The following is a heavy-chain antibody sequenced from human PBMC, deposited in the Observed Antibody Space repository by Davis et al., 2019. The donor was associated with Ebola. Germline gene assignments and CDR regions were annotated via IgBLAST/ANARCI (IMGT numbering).Heavy chain of an antibody. D-gene: IGHD6-13*01. CDR2: IYYSGST. CDR1: GGSISSYY. J-gene: IGHJ5*02. Sequence: PSETLSLTCTVSGGSISSYYWSWIRQPPGKGLEWIGYIYYSGSTYYNPSLKSRVTISVDTSKNQFSLKLRSVTAADTAVYYCAREGVDGSSWYWLDPWGQGTLVTVSS. CDR3: AREGVDGSSWYWLDP. V-gene: IGHV4-59*01.